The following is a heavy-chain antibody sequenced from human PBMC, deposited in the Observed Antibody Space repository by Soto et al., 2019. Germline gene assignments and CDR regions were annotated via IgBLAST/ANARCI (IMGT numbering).Heavy chain of an antibody. Sequence: QVQLQQWGAGLLKPSETLSLTCAVYGGSFSGYYWSWIRQPPGKGLEWIGEINHSGSTNYNPSLKSRVTISVDTSKNQFSLKLSSVTAADTAVYYCARGPEDIVVVVAATLDYWGQGTLVTVSS. CDR3: ARGPEDIVVVVAATLDY. V-gene: IGHV4-34*01. J-gene: IGHJ4*02. CDR1: GGSFSGYY. D-gene: IGHD2-15*01. CDR2: INHSGST.